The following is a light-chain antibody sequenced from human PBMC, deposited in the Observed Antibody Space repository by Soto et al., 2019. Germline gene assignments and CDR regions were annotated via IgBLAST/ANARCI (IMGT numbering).Light chain of an antibody. CDR1: FSDVGGYNS. J-gene: IGLJ1*01. V-gene: IGLV2-14*01. Sequence: QSVLTQTASVSGSPGRSITISCTGPFSDVGGYNSVSWYQQHPGRAPKLMIYEVNNRPSGVSNCFSGSRSGNTASLTISGLQAEDEADYYCSSYTSSTTYVFGTGTKVTVL. CDR2: EVN. CDR3: SSYTSSTTYV.